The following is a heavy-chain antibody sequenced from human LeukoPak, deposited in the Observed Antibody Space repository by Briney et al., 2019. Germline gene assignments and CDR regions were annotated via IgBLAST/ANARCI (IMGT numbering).Heavy chain of an antibody. CDR3: AGQVAGCSGGRCYSTIDY. CDR1: GGSISSHY. Sequence: SETLSLTCTVSGGSISSHYWSWIRQPPGKGLEWIGYIYYSGSTNYNPSLKSRVTVSVDTSRNQFSLKLTSVTAADTAMYYCAGQVAGCSGGRCYSTIDYWGQGTLVTVSS. D-gene: IGHD2-15*01. V-gene: IGHV4-59*11. J-gene: IGHJ4*02. CDR2: IYYSGST.